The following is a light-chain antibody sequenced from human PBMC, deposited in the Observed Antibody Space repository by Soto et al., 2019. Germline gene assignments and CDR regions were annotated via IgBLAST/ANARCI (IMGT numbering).Light chain of an antibody. J-gene: IGKJ1*01. CDR3: QQYGSSPPWT. V-gene: IGKV3-20*01. CDR2: GAS. Sequence: EIVLTQSPGTLSLSPGERATLSCRASQSVSSSYLAWYQQKPGQAPRLLIYGASSRATGIPDRFSGSVSGTGFTLTISSLEPEDFEVYYCQQYGSSPPWTFGQGTKVDIK. CDR1: QSVSSSY.